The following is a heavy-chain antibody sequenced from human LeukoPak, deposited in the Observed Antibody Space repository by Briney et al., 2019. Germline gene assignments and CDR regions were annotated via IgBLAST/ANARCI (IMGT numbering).Heavy chain of an antibody. D-gene: IGHD3-16*01. Sequence: PGGSLRLSCAASGFTFDDYAMHWARQAPGKGLEWVSGISWNSGSIGYADSVKGRFTISRDNAKNSLYLQMNGLRAEDTAVYYCARNRVGYDYSTYHYYYMDVWGKGTTVTVSS. V-gene: IGHV3-9*01. CDR3: ARNRVGYDYSTYHYYYMDV. J-gene: IGHJ6*03. CDR1: GFTFDDYA. CDR2: ISWNSGSI.